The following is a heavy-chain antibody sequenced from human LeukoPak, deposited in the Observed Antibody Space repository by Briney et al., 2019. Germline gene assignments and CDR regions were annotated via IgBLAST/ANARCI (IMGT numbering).Heavy chain of an antibody. D-gene: IGHD3-3*01. CDR3: ARGKYDFWSGYYFDY. CDR2: INPNSGGT. V-gene: IGHV1-2*02. J-gene: IGHJ4*02. Sequence: GASVKVSCKASGYTFTGYYMHWVRQAPGQGLEWMGWINPNSGGTNYAQKFQGRVTMTRDTSISTAYMELSRLRSDDTAVYDCARGKYDFWSGYYFDYWGQGTLVTVSS. CDR1: GYTFTGYY.